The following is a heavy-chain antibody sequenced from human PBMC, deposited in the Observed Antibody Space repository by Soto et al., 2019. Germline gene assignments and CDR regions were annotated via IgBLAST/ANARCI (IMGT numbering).Heavy chain of an antibody. CDR2: INHSGST. CDR3: ARVSGIYYYGMDV. CDR1: GGSFSGYY. Sequence: QVQLQQWGAGLLKPSETLSLTCAVYGGSFSGYYWSWIRQPPGKGLEWIGEINHSGSTNYNPSLKSGVTISVDTSKNQFSLKLGSVTAADTAVYYCARVSGIYYYGMDVWGQGTTVTVSS. D-gene: IGHD3-10*01. J-gene: IGHJ6*02. V-gene: IGHV4-34*01.